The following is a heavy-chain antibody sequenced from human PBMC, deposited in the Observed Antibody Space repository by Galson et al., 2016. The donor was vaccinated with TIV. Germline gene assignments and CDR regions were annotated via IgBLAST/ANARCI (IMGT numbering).Heavy chain of an antibody. CDR3: TKVPSSGFSYYYGLDV. J-gene: IGHJ6*02. Sequence: SLSLSCAASGFSFSIFAMTWVRQAPGMGLEWVSAISGGGGSTYYADSVKGRFTISRDNSKNTLFLQMNSLRAEDTAIYYCTKVPSSGFSYYYGLDVWGQGTTVIVSS. D-gene: IGHD3-22*01. V-gene: IGHV3-23*01. CDR2: ISGGGGST. CDR1: GFSFSIFA.